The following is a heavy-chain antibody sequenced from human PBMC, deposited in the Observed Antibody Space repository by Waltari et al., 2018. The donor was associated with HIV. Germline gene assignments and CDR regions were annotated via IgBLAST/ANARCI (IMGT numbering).Heavy chain of an antibody. J-gene: IGHJ6*02. Sequence: QVTLKESGPVLVQPTETLTLTCTVSGFSLSNARMGVSWIRQPPGKALEWLAHIFSNDEKSYSTSLKSRLTISKDTSKSQVVLTMTNMDPVDTATYYCARVTYYDFWSGPVGYGMDVWGQGTTVTVSS. CDR3: ARVTYYDFWSGPVGYGMDV. CDR2: IFSNDEK. CDR1: GFSLSNARMG. D-gene: IGHD3-3*01. V-gene: IGHV2-26*01.